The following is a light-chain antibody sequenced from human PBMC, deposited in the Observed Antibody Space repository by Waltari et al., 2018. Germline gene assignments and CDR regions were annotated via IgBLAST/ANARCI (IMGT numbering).Light chain of an antibody. Sequence: QSALTQPASVSGSPGQSITISCTGTSRDVGGYNYVSWHQHHPGNAPTLMIYDVTTRPPGVSNGFSRSKSCNTASLTISGLQAEDEADYYCRSDSSICTLLFGGVTKLTVL. CDR1: SRDVGGYNY. J-gene: IGLJ2*01. CDR3: RSDSSICTLL. CDR2: DVT. V-gene: IGLV2-14*03.